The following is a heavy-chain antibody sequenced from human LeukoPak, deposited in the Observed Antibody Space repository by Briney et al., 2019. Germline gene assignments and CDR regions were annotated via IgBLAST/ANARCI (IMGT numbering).Heavy chain of an antibody. CDR2: ISAYNGNT. D-gene: IGHD3-3*01. Sequence: ASVKVSCKASGYTFTSYGISWVRQAPGQGLEWMGWISAYNGNTNYAQKLQGRVTMTTDTSTSTAYMELSSLRSDDTAVYYCARDSMLRFLQDGDAFDIWGQGTMVTVSS. CDR3: ARDSMLRFLQDGDAFDI. J-gene: IGHJ3*02. V-gene: IGHV1-18*01. CDR1: GYTFTSYG.